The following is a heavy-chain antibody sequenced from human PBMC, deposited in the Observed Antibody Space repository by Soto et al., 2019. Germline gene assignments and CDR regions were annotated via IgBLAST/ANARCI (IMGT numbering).Heavy chain of an antibody. Sequence: SHALSLTCAICGESVSSNSAACNWNRQSPSRGLEWLGRTYYRSKWYNDYAVSVKSRITINPDTSKNQFSLQLNSVTPEDTAVYYCARDHWYWGTPYYYGMDVWGQGTTVTVSS. V-gene: IGHV6-1*01. CDR3: ARDHWYWGTPYYYGMDV. CDR2: TYYRSKWYN. J-gene: IGHJ6*02. D-gene: IGHD2-8*02. CDR1: GESVSSNSAA.